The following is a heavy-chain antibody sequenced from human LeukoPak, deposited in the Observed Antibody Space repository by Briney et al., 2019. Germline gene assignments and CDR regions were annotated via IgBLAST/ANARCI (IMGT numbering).Heavy chain of an antibody. V-gene: IGHV3-74*01. CDR3: ARIGGSGSYSGHYFDH. D-gene: IGHD3-10*01. CDR1: GFTFDDYG. J-gene: IGHJ4*02. Sequence: GGSLRLSCAASGFTFDDYGMSWVRRAPGKGLVWVSRISTDGSVTSYADSVKGRFTISRDNAKNTMYLQMNSLRAEDTAVYYCARIGGSGSYSGHYFDHWGQGTLVTVSS. CDR2: ISTDGSVT.